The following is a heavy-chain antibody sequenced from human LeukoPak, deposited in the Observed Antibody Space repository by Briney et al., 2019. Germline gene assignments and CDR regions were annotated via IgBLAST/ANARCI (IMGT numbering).Heavy chain of an antibody. D-gene: IGHD6-13*01. V-gene: IGHV4-59*01. J-gene: IGHJ3*02. CDR3: ARWDNSRGADAFDI. CDR2: IYYSGST. CDR1: GGPIISYY. Sequence: KPSETLSLTCTVPGGPIISYYWTWIRQPPGKGLDWIGYIYYSGSTNYNPSLKSRVTISVDTSKNQFSLKLSSVTAADTAVYYCARWDNSRGADAFDIWGQGTMVTVSS.